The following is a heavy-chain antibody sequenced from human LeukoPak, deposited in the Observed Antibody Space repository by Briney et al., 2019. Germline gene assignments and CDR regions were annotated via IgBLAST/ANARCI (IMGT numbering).Heavy chain of an antibody. CDR1: GGSISSGGYY. J-gene: IGHJ4*02. Sequence: SQTLSLTCTVSGGSISSGGYYWSWIRQHPGKGLEWIGYIYYSGSTYYNPSLKSRVTISVDTSKDQFSLKLSSVTAADTAVYYCARQVPRELLFDYWGQGTLVTVSS. D-gene: IGHD1-7*01. CDR3: ARQVPRELLFDY. CDR2: IYYSGST. V-gene: IGHV4-31*03.